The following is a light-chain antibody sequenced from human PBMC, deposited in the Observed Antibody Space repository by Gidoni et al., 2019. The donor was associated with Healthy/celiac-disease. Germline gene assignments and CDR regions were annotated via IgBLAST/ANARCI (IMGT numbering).Light chain of an antibody. CDR3: QQYDSSVT. V-gene: IGKV3-20*01. CDR2: GAS. CDR1: QSVSSSY. Sequence: EIVLPQSPGTLSVSPGERATLSCRASQSVSSSYLAWYQQKPGQAPRLLIYGASSRATGIPDRFSGSGSGTDFTLTISRLEPEDFAVYYCQQYDSSVTFGQGTKVEIK. J-gene: IGKJ1*01.